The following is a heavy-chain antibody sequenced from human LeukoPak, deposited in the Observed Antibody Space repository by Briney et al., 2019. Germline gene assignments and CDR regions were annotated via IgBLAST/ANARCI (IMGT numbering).Heavy chain of an antibody. CDR3: ARDRVVVVAATWSYYYYGMDV. J-gene: IGHJ6*02. D-gene: IGHD2-15*01. Sequence: GGSLRLSCAASGFTFSSYWMSWVRQAPGKGLEWVANIKQDGSEKYYVDSVKGRFTISRDNAKNSLYLQMNSLRAEDTAVYYCARDRVVVVAATWSYYYYGMDVWGQGTTVTVSS. V-gene: IGHV3-7*01. CDR1: GFTFSSYW. CDR2: IKQDGSEK.